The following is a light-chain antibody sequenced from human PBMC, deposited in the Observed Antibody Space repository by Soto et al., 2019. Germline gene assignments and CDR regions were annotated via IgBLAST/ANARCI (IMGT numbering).Light chain of an antibody. V-gene: IGKV1-39*01. J-gene: IGKJ1*01. CDR2: ASS. CDR3: QQSHSTPRT. CDR1: QSITSY. Sequence: DIPMTQSPSSLSASVGDRVTITFRASQSITSYLHWYQQKPGKATKLLIYASSSFQSGLPLRFSGRGSGTAATFTSSRLQPADVATYYSQQSHSTPRTFDQGTKVDIK.